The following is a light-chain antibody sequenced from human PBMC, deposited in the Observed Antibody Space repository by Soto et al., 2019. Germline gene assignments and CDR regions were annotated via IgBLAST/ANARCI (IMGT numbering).Light chain of an antibody. CDR1: TSNIGAYNY. CDR2: EVT. V-gene: IGLV2-8*01. Sequence: QSVLTQPPSASGSPGQSVTISCTGSTSNIGAYNYVSWYQQHPGKAPKLMIFEVTKRPSGVPDRFSGSKSCNTASLTVSGLHTDDEAIYYCSSYGGRNNFVVFGGGTKLTVL. J-gene: IGLJ2*01. CDR3: SSYGGRNNFVV.